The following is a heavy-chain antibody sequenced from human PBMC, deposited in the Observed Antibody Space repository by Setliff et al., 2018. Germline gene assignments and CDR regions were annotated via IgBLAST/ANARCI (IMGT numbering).Heavy chain of an antibody. CDR2: INHRGST. Sequence: ASETLSLTCAAYGGTFSDYYWTWTRQPPGKGLEWIGEINHRGSTNYNPSLKSRATISIDTSKDQFSLKLISMSAADTAVYFCARGRNIAARLLDSWGQGALVTVSS. D-gene: IGHD6-6*01. CDR1: GGTFSDYY. V-gene: IGHV4-34*01. J-gene: IGHJ4*02. CDR3: ARGRNIAARLLDS.